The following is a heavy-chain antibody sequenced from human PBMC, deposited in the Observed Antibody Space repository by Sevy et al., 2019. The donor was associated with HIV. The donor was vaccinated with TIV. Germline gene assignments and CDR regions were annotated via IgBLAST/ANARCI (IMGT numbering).Heavy chain of an antibody. Sequence: GSLRLSCAASGFTVSSNYMSWVRQAPGKGLEWIGSIYYSGSTYYNPSLKSRVTISVDTSKNQFSLKLSSVTAADTAVYYCARHVPVEMATLWGAFDIWGQGTMVTVSS. CDR1: GFTVSSNY. CDR3: ARHVPVEMATLWGAFDI. V-gene: IGHV4-39*01. J-gene: IGHJ3*02. D-gene: IGHD2-21*01. CDR2: IYYSGST.